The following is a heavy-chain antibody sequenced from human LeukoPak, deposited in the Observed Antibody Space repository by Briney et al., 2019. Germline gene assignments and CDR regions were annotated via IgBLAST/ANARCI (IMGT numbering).Heavy chain of an antibody. CDR1: GFSLTTSGMS. CDR2: IDWDDDK. J-gene: IGHJ4*02. V-gene: IGHV2-70*01. CDR3: ARSRLDAELDY. Sequence: SGPALVEPTQTLTLTCTFSGFSLTTSGMSVSWTRQPPGKALEWLALIDWDDDKYYATSLKTRLTISKDTSKNQVVLTMTNMDPVDTATYYCARSRLDAELDYWGQGTLVTVSS. D-gene: IGHD1-26*01.